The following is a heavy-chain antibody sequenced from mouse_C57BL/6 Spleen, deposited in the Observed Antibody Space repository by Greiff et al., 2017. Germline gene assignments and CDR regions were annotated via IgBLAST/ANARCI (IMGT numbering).Heavy chain of an antibody. Sequence: EVQLVESGGGLVKPGGSLKLSCAASGFTFSSYAMSWVRQTPEKRLEWVATISDGGSYTYYPDNVKGRFTISRDNAKNHLYLQMGHLKSEDTARSYCARELCGFAYWGQGTLVTVAA. V-gene: IGHV5-4*01. CDR2: ISDGGSYT. D-gene: IGHD1-1*02. J-gene: IGHJ3*01. CDR3: ARELCGFAY. CDR1: GFTFSSYA.